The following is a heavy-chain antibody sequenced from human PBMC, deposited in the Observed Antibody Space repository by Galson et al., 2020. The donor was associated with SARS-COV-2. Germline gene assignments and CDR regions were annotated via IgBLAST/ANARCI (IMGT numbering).Heavy chain of an antibody. Sequence: GGSLRLSCAASGFTFSKAWMSWVRQAPGKGLEWVGRIKSKTDGETTEYVAPVKGRFTISRDDSKNTVYLQMNSLKTEDTGVYYCTTGVYYDSRGYYFKAFDMWGQGTIVTVSS. J-gene: IGHJ3*02. CDR2: IKSKTDGETT. CDR1: GFTFSKAW. D-gene: IGHD3-22*01. CDR3: TTGVYYDSRGYYFKAFDM. V-gene: IGHV3-15*01.